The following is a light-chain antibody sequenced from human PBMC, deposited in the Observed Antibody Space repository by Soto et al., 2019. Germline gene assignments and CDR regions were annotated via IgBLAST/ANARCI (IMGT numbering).Light chain of an antibody. V-gene: IGLV2-14*01. Sequence: QSALTQPASVSGSPGQSITISCTGTSSDVGGYNYVSWYQQHPGQAPKLIIYNVSDRPSGVSNRFSGSKSGNTASLTISGLQAEDEADYYCSSYASTTTVLFGGGTKLTVL. CDR2: NVS. J-gene: IGLJ2*01. CDR1: SSDVGGYNY. CDR3: SSYASTTTVL.